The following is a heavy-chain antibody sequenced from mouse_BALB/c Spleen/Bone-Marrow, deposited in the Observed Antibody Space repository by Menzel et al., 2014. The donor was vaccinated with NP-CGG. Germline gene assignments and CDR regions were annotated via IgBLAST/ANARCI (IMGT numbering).Heavy chain of an antibody. J-gene: IGHJ4*01. CDR2: ISNLAYSI. D-gene: IGHD1-1*01. CDR1: GFTFSGYG. Sequence: EVKLMESGGGLVQPGGSRKLSCAASGFTFSGYGMAWVRQAPGKGPEWVAFISNLAYSICYADTVTGRFTISRENAKNPLYLEMSSLRSEDTAMYYCARLYGSGYGYAMDYWGQGTSVTVSS. CDR3: ARLYGSGYGYAMDY. V-gene: IGHV5-15*02.